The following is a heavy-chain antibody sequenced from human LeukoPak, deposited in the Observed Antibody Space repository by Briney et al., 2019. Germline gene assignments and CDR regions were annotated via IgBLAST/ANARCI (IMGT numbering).Heavy chain of an antibody. V-gene: IGHV3-38-3*01. CDR2: ISGGST. CDR1: GFTVSCNE. Sequence: PGGSLRLSCAASGFTVSCNEMSWVRQAPGKGLEWVSFISGGSTYYADSRRGRFTISRDNSKNTLYLQMNSLRAEDTAVYYCAKGRGWEASYYYYYGRLGQRDHGHHLL. J-gene: IGHJ6*04. CDR3: AKGRGWEASYYYYYGR. D-gene: IGHD1-26*01.